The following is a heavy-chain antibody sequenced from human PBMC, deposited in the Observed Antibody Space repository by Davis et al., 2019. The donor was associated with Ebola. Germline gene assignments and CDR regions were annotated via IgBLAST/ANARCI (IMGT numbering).Heavy chain of an antibody. V-gene: IGHV3-23*01. D-gene: IGHD5-12*01. CDR1: GFTFSSYA. Sequence: GESLKISCAASGFTFSSYAMSWVRQAPGKGLEWVSAISGSGGSTYYADSVKGRFTISRDNSKNTLYLQMNSLRAEDTAVYYCAREGYREHYGMDVWGQGTTVTVSS. J-gene: IGHJ6*02. CDR3: AREGYREHYGMDV. CDR2: ISGSGGST.